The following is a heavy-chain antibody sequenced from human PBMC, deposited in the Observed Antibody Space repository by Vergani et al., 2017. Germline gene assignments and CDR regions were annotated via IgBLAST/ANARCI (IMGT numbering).Heavy chain of an antibody. CDR3: ARAGRQWLDLDY. CDR1: GFNFSSYD. J-gene: IGHJ4*02. CDR2: IGTAGDT. Sequence: EVQLVESGGGLVQPGGSLRLSCAASGFNFSSYDMNGVRQATGKGLEWVSAIGTAGDTYYPGSVKGRFTISRENAKNSLYLQMNSLRAGDTAVYYCARAGRQWLDLDYWGQGTLVTVSS. V-gene: IGHV3-13*04. D-gene: IGHD6-19*01.